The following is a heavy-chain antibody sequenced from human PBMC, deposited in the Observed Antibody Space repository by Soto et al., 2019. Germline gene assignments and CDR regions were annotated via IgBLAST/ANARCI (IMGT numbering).Heavy chain of an antibody. CDR2: IIPIFGTT. J-gene: IGHJ6*02. D-gene: IGHD3-10*01. CDR1: GGPFSNYP. Sequence: GASVKVSCKASGGPFSNYPISWVRQAPGQGLEWMGGIIPIFGTTNYAQKFQGRVTITADESTSTAYMELNSLRSEDTAVYFCARGSRPGRYYYYGMDVWGQGSTVTVSS. CDR3: ARGSRPGRYYYYGMDV. V-gene: IGHV1-69*13.